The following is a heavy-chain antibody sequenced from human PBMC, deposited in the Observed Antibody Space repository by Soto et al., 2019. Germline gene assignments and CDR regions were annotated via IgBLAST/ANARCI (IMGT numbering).Heavy chain of an antibody. Sequence: QVQLVQSGAEVKNPGASVKVSCQASNYLFGAFGISWVRQAPGQGLEWMGWITPYNGNTHYAEKFQDRVIMTADKSTTPAYMEVRRLTSDDTAVYFCARISARRNDFDVWGQGTVVTVSS. J-gene: IGHJ3*01. CDR3: ARISARRNDFDV. CDR1: NYLFGAFG. CDR2: ITPYNGNT. V-gene: IGHV1-18*01.